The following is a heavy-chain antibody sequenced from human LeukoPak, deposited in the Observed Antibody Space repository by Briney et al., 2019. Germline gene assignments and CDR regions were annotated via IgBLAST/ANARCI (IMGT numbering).Heavy chain of an antibody. Sequence: GGSLRLSCAASGFTFSNSWLHWVRQAPGKGLVWVSRIKPDGSSPTYADSLKGRFIISRDNAKNTLYLQMNSLRAEDTAVYYCARGSGSYGDWDYGGQGTLVTVSS. D-gene: IGHD3-22*01. CDR1: GFTFSNSW. J-gene: IGHJ4*02. CDR2: IKPDGSSP. CDR3: ARGSGSYGDWDY. V-gene: IGHV3-74*01.